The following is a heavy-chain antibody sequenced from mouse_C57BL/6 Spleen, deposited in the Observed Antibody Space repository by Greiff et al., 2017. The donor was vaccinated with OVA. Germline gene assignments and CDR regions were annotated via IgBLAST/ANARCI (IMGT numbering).Heavy chain of an antibody. Sequence: EVMLVESGAELVRPGASVKLSCTASGFNIKDDYMHWVKQRPEQGLEWIGWIDPENGDTEYASKFQGKANITADTSSNTAYLQLSSLTSEDTAVYYCTPGGNYDYYAMDYWGQGTSVTVSS. J-gene: IGHJ4*01. CDR1: GFNIKDDY. V-gene: IGHV14-4*01. CDR2: IDPENGDT. D-gene: IGHD2-1*01. CDR3: TPGGNYDYYAMDY.